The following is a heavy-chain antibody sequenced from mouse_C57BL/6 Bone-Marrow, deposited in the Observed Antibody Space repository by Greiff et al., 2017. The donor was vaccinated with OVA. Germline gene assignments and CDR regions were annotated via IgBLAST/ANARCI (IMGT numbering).Heavy chain of an antibody. Sequence: VQLKESGPELVKPGASVKISCKASGYSFTGYYMNWVKQSPEKSLEWIGEINPSTGGTTYNQKFKAKATLTVDKSSSTAYMQLKSLTSEDSAVYYCASWDGGGFAYWGQGTLVTVSA. CDR1: GYSFTGYY. CDR3: ASWDGGGFAY. CDR2: INPSTGGT. J-gene: IGHJ3*01. D-gene: IGHD4-1*01. V-gene: IGHV1-42*01.